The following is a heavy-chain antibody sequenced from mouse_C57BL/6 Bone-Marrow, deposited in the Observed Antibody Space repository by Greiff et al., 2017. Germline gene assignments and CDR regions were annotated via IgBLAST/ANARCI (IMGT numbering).Heavy chain of an antibody. CDR2: IHPNSGST. CDR3: ARKDGNWYFDV. Sequence: VQLQQPGAELVKPGASVKLSCKASGYTFTSYWMHWVKQRPGQGLEWIGMIHPNSGSTNYNEKFKSKATLTVDKSSSTAYMQLSSLTSEDSAVXYCARKDGNWYFDVWGTGSTGTVSS. J-gene: IGHJ1*03. D-gene: IGHD2-3*01. V-gene: IGHV1-64*01. CDR1: GYTFTSYW.